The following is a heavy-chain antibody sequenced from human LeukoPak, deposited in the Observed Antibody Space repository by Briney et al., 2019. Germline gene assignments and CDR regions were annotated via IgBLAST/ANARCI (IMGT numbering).Heavy chain of an antibody. D-gene: IGHD3-22*01. V-gene: IGHV1-18*01. CDR1: GYTFTSYG. Sequence: ASVKVSCKASGYTFTSYGISWVRQGPGQGLEWMGWISAYNGNTIYAQKLQGRVTMATDTSTSTAYMELRSLRSDDTAVYYCARDLLLSYYYDSSGRPRFDYWGQGTLVTVSS. CDR3: ARDLLLSYYYDSSGRPRFDY. J-gene: IGHJ4*02. CDR2: ISAYNGNT.